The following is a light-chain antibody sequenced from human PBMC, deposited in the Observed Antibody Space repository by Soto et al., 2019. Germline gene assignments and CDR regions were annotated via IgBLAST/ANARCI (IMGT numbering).Light chain of an antibody. CDR3: QRYGSSPLIT. CDR2: GAS. V-gene: IGKV3-20*01. CDR1: QSVSSSY. Sequence: EIVLTQSPGNLSLSPGERATLSCRASQSVSSSYLAWYQQKPGQAPRLLIYGASTRATGIPDRFSGSGSGTDFTLTISRLEPEDFAVYFCQRYGSSPLITFGQGTRLEIK. J-gene: IGKJ5*01.